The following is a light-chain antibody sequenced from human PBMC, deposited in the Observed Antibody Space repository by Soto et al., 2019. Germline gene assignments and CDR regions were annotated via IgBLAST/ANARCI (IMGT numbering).Light chain of an antibody. CDR3: CSYAGSSPVV. Sequence: QSALTQPASVSGSPGQSITISCTGTSSDVGSYILVSWYQQHPGKAPKLMIYEGSKRPSGVSNRFSGSKSGNTASLTISGLQAEDEADYYCCSYAGSSPVVFGGGTKLTVL. CDR2: EGS. J-gene: IGLJ2*01. CDR1: SSDVGSYIL. V-gene: IGLV2-23*01.